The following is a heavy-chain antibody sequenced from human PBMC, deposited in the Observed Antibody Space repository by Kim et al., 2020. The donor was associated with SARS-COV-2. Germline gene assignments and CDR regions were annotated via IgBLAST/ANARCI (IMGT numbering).Heavy chain of an antibody. CDR2: ISYDGSNK. Sequence: GGSLRLSCAASGFTFSSYGMHWVRQAPGKGLEWVAVISYDGSNKYYADSVKGRFTISRDNSKNTLYLQMNSLRAEDTAVYYCAKPIVATRPPLDYWGQGTLVTVSS. CDR3: AKPIVATRPPLDY. J-gene: IGHJ4*02. D-gene: IGHD5-12*01. CDR1: GFTFSSYG. V-gene: IGHV3-30*18.